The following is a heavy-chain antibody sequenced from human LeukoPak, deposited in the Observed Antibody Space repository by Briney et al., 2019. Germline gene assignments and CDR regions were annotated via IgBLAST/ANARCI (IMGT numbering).Heavy chain of an antibody. Sequence: PSETLSLTCAVYGGSFSGYYWSWIRQPPGKGLEWIGEINHSGSTNYNPSLKSRVTISVDTSKNQFSLKLSSVTAADTAVYYCARGRYCSSTSCYTEDFGYWGQGTLVTVSS. CDR1: GGSFSGYY. CDR3: ARGRYCSSTSCYTEDFGY. CDR2: INHSGST. J-gene: IGHJ4*02. V-gene: IGHV4-34*01. D-gene: IGHD2-2*02.